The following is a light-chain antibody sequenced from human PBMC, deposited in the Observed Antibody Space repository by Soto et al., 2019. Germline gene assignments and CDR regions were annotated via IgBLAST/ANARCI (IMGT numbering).Light chain of an antibody. CDR2: GAS. J-gene: IGKJ1*01. Sequence: EIVLTQSPGSLSLSPGERVTISCRASQSVRSNFLAWYQQRPGQAPRLLIYGASSRATGIPDRFSGSGSGTDVTLIISRLEPEDCALYYCQQYGSALQTFGQGTKVEIK. CDR3: QQYGSALQT. CDR1: QSVRSNF. V-gene: IGKV3-20*01.